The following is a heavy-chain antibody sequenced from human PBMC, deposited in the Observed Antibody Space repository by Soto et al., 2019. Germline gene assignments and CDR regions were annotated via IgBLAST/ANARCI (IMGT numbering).Heavy chain of an antibody. CDR3: ARGVVGNYDFWSGYYLDWFDP. Sequence: PSETLSLTCTVSGGSISSYYWSWIRQPPGKGLEWIGYIYYSGSTNYNPSLKSRVTISVDTSKNQFSLKLSSVTAADTAVYYCARGVVGNYDFWSGYYLDWFDPWGQGTLVTVSS. CDR1: GGSISSYY. CDR2: IYYSGST. D-gene: IGHD3-3*01. J-gene: IGHJ5*02. V-gene: IGHV4-59*01.